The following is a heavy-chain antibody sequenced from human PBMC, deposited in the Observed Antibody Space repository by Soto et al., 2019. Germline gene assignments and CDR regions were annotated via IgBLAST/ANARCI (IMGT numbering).Heavy chain of an antibody. CDR1: GYSFTSYW. D-gene: IGHD6-6*01. CDR3: ASGEIAARPGYYGMDV. V-gene: IGHV5-10-1*01. Sequence: PGESLKISCKGSGYSFTSYWISWVRQMPGKGLEWMGRIDPSDSYTNYSPSFQGHVTISADKSISTAYLQWSSLKASDTAMYYCASGEIAARPGYYGMDVWGQGTTVTVSS. CDR2: IDPSDSYT. J-gene: IGHJ6*02.